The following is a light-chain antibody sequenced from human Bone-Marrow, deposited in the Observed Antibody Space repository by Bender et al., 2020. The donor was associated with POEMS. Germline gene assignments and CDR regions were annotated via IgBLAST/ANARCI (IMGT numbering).Light chain of an antibody. Sequence: QSVLTQPPSASGTPGQRVTISCSGSSSNIGSNYVYWYQQFPGTAPKLLIYRNNQRPSGVPDRFSGSMSGTSASLAISGLHSEDEADYYCVAWDDTLNGWVFGGGTKLTVL. CDR1: SSNIGSNY. CDR2: RNN. J-gene: IGLJ2*01. V-gene: IGLV1-47*01. CDR3: VAWDDTLNGWV.